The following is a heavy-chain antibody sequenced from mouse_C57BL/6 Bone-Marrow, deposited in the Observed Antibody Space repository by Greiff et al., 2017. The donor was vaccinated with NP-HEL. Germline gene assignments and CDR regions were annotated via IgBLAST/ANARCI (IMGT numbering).Heavy chain of an antibody. CDR3: ALAWFAY. Sequence: QVQLQQSGADLARPGASVKMSCKASGYTFTSYTMHWVQQRPGQGLEWIGYINPSSGYTKYNQKFKDKATLTADKSSSTAYMQLSSLTSEDSAVYYCALAWFAYWGQGTLVTVSA. V-gene: IGHV1-4*01. CDR2: INPSSGYT. J-gene: IGHJ3*01. CDR1: GYTFTSYT.